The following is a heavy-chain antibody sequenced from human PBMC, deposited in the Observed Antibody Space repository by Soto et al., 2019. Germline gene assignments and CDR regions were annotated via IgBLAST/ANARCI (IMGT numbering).Heavy chain of an antibody. CDR2: INPSGGST. Sequence: VTSVKVSCKASGYTFTSYYMHWVRQAPGQGLEWMGIINPSGGSTSYAQKFQGRVTMTRDTSTSTVYMELSSLRSEDTAVYYCARELLWLGELPNNEGMYYYGMDVWGQGTSVTVS. V-gene: IGHV1-46*01. CDR3: ARELLWLGELPNNEGMYYYGMDV. D-gene: IGHD3-10*01. CDR1: GYTFTSYY. J-gene: IGHJ6*02.